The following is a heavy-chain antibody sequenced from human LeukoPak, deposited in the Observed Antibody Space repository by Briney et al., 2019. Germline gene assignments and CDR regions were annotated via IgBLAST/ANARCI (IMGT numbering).Heavy chain of an antibody. V-gene: IGHV1-2*04. CDR3: ARVKQQRGSLLGY. CDR2: INPNSGGT. D-gene: IGHD6-13*01. CDR1: GYTFTGYY. Sequence: ASVEVSCKASGYTFTGYYMHWVRQAPGQGLEWMGWINPNSGGTNYAQKFQGWVTMTRDTSISTAYMELSRLRSDDTAVYYCARVKQQRGSLLGYWGQGTLVTVSS. J-gene: IGHJ4*02.